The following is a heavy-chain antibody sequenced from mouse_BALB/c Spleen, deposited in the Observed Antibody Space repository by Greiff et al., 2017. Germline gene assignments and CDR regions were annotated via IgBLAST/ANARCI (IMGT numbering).Heavy chain of an antibody. Sequence: EVQLQQSGPELVKPGASVKMSCKASGYTFTSYVMHWVKQKPGQGLEWIGYINPYNDGTKYNEKFKGKATLTSDKSSSTAYMELSSLTSEDSAVYYCAREGGYYGSSSDYWGQGTTLTVSS. CDR2: INPYNDGT. J-gene: IGHJ2*01. CDR1: GYTFTSYV. V-gene: IGHV1-14*01. CDR3: AREGGYYGSSSDY. D-gene: IGHD1-1*01.